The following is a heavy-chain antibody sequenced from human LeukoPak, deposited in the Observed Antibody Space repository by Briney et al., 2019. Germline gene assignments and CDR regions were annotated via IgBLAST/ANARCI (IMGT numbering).Heavy chain of an antibody. J-gene: IGHJ5*02. D-gene: IGHD4-17*01. CDR1: GFSVSSNY. V-gene: IGHV3-53*01. CDR2: IYSGGST. CDR3: ARGQGDYGGNWFDP. Sequence: GGSLRLSCAASGFSVSSNYMSWVRPAPGKGLEWVSVIYSGGSTYYADSVQGRFTISRDNSKNTLYLQMNSLRAEDTAVYYCARGQGDYGGNWFDPWGQGTLVTVSS.